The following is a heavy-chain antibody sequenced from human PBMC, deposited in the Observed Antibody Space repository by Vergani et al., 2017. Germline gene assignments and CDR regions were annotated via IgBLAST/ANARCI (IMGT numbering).Heavy chain of an antibody. CDR2: INHSGST. V-gene: IGHV4-34*01. Sequence: QVQLQQWGAGLLKPSETLSLTCGVSGGSFNGFYWTWIRQSPGKGLECIGEINHSGSTNYNPSLKSRVTLSVDTSKKQFSLTLNSVTAADTAVYYCARGALWIRQGFRYWGQGTLVTVSP. CDR1: GGSFNGFY. CDR3: ARGALWIRQGFRY. D-gene: IGHD1-1*01. J-gene: IGHJ4*02.